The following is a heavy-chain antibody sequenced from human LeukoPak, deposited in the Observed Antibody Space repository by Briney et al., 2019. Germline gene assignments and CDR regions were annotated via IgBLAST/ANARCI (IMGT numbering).Heavy chain of an antibody. CDR2: ISPTGGST. Sequence: GASVKVSCKASGYTFTSYYMHWVRQAPGQGLEWMGIISPTGGSTTYAQTFQGRVAMIRDTSTSTVHMELSSLRSEDTAVYYCARDIEVVAATVAFQHWGQGTLVTVSS. D-gene: IGHD2-15*01. V-gene: IGHV1-46*01. CDR1: GYTFTSYY. J-gene: IGHJ1*01. CDR3: ARDIEVVAATVAFQH.